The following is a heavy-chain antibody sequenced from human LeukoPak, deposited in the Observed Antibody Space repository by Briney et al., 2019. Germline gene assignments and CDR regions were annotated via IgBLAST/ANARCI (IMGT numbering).Heavy chain of an antibody. CDR3: ARGLRRLNY. J-gene: IGHJ4*02. CDR2: INHSGST. V-gene: IGHV4-39*07. Sequence: SETLSLTCTVSGGSISSSSYYWGWIRQPPGKGLEWIGEINHSGSTNYNPSLKSRVTISVDTSKNQFSLKLSSVTAADTAVYYCARGLRRLNYWGQGTLVTVSS. D-gene: IGHD4-17*01. CDR1: GGSISSSSYY.